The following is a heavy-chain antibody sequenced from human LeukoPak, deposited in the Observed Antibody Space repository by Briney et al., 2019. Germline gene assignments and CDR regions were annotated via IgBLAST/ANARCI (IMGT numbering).Heavy chain of an antibody. CDR2: ISSSGSTI. CDR1: GFTFSDYY. CDR3: AKDYVWGSYRWESYFDY. D-gene: IGHD3-16*02. J-gene: IGHJ4*02. Sequence: KSGGSLRLSCAASGFTFSDYYMSWIRQAQGKGLEWVSYISSSGSTIYYADSVKGRFTISRDNAKNSLYLQMNSLRAEDTAVYYCAKDYVWGSYRWESYFDYWGQGTLVTVSS. V-gene: IGHV3-11*04.